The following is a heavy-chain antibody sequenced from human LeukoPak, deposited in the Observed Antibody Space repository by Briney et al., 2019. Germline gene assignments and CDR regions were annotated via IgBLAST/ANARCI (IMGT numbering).Heavy chain of an antibody. D-gene: IGHD3-10*01. CDR2: IYHSGST. CDR1: GGSISSGGYS. J-gene: IGHJ4*02. Sequence: SQTLPLTCAVSGGSISSGGYSWSWIRQPPGKGLEWIGYIYHSGSTYYNPSLKSRVTISVDRSKNQFFLKLSSVTAADTAVYYCARGDYYGSGSWDYWGQGTLVTVSS. V-gene: IGHV4-30-2*01. CDR3: ARGDYYGSGSWDY.